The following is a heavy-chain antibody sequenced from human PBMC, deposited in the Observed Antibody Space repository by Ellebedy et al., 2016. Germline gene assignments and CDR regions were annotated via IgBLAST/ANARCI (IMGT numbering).Heavy chain of an antibody. CDR1: GFTFSSYA. J-gene: IGHJ4*02. CDR3: AKAGSSSWLYFDY. CDR2: ISGSGGST. V-gene: IGHV3-23*01. D-gene: IGHD6-13*01. Sequence: GGSLRLXXAASGFTFSSYAMSWVRQAPGKGLEWVSAISGSGGSTYYADSVKGRFTISRDNTKNTLYLQMNSLRAEDTAVYYCAKAGSSSWLYFDYWGQGTLVTVSS.